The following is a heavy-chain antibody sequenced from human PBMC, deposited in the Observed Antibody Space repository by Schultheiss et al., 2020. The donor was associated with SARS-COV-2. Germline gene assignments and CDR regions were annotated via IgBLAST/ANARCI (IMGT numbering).Heavy chain of an antibody. J-gene: IGHJ6*02. D-gene: IGHD4-23*01. V-gene: IGHV4-30-4*01. Sequence: SETLSLTCTVSGGSISSGDYYWSWIRQPPGKGLEWIGYIYYSGSTYYNPSLKSRVTISVDTSKNQFSLKLSSVTAAHTAVYYCARVVTVVTLMDVWGQGTTVTVSS. CDR3: ARVVTVVTLMDV. CDR2: IYYSGST. CDR1: GGSISSGDYY.